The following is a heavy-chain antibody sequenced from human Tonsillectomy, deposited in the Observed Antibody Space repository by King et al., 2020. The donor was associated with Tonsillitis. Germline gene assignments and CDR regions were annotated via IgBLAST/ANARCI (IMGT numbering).Heavy chain of an antibody. Sequence: EVQLVESGGGLVQPGGSLKLSCAASGFTFRGSAMHWVRQASGKGLEWFGRIRTKANSYATAYAASVKGRFTISRDDSKSTAFLQMNSLKTEDTAVYYCTTVNVVAYDAFDLWGQGTMVTVSS. CDR2: IRTKANSYAT. CDR1: GFTFRGSA. D-gene: IGHD5-12*01. V-gene: IGHV3-73*02. J-gene: IGHJ3*01. CDR3: TTVNVVAYDAFDL.